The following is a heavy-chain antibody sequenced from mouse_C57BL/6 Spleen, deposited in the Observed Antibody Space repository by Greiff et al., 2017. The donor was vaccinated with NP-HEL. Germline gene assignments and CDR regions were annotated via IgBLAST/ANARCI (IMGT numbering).Heavy chain of an antibody. CDR3: TTWGYYGSSYYFDY. V-gene: IGHV14-4*01. J-gene: IGHJ2*01. CDR1: GFNIKDDY. CDR2: IDPENGDT. D-gene: IGHD1-1*01. Sequence: EVQLVESGAELVRPGASVKLSCTASGFNIKDDYMHWVKQRPEQGLEWIGWIDPENGDTEYASKFQGKATITADTSSNTAYLQLSSLTSEDTAVYYCTTWGYYGSSYYFDYWGQGTTLTVSS.